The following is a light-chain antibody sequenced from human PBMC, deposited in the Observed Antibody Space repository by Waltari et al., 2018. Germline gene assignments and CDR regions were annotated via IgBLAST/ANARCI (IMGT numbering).Light chain of an antibody. J-gene: IGLJ3*02. CDR2: LNGDGSH. CDR3: QTWATGGV. V-gene: IGLV4-69*01. CDR1: GGHINYA. Sequence: QFVVTQSPSASASLGASVRLTCTLSGGHINYAIAWHQQRPEKGLRFLIKLNGDGSHTKGDGIPDRFSASSSGSDYYLTISSLQSEDEADYYCQTWATGGVFGGGTKPTVL.